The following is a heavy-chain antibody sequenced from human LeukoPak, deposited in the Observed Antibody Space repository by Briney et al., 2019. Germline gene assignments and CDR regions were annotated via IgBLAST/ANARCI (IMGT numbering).Heavy chain of an antibody. V-gene: IGHV4-4*07. Sequence: SETLSLTCTVSGGSINFHYWSWIRQPAGRGLEWIGRIYSTGSTNYSPSLKSRVTISVDKSKNQFSLNLSSVTAADTAVYYCARGIADPYSFDSWGQGTMVTVSS. D-gene: IGHD6-13*01. CDR2: IYSTGST. J-gene: IGHJ4*02. CDR1: GGSINFHY. CDR3: ARGIADPYSFDS.